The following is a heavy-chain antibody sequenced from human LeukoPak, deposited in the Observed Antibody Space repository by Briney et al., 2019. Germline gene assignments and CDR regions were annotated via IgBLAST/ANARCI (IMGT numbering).Heavy chain of an antibody. Sequence: AGGSLRLSCAASGFTFSDAWMSWVRQAPGKGLEWVGRIKSKADRGATDYAAPVKGRFTISREDSENMVYLQIDSLKSDDSAVYDCAYPGSWEHCFEYWGQGTLVTVSS. CDR1: GFTFSDAW. CDR3: AYPGSWEHCFEY. D-gene: IGHD1-26*01. CDR2: IKSKADRGAT. J-gene: IGHJ4*02. V-gene: IGHV3-15*01.